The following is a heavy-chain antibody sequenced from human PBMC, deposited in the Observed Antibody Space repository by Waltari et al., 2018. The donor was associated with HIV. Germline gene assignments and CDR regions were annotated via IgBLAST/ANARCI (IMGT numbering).Heavy chain of an antibody. CDR1: GFSLSTSGVG. CDR3: AHSARTWSGYFTDYYYYGMDV. J-gene: IGHJ6*02. D-gene: IGHD3-3*01. Sequence: QITLKESGPTLVKPTQTLTLTCTFSGFSLSTSGVGVGWIRQPPGKALEWLALIHWDDDKRYSPSLKNTLTSPKDTSKNQVFLTMTNMDHVDTATYYCAHSARTWSGYFTDYYYYGMDVWGQGTTVTVSS. CDR2: IHWDDDK. V-gene: IGHV2-5*02.